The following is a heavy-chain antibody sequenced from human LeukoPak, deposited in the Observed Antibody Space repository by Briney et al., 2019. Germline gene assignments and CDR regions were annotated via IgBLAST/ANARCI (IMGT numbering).Heavy chain of an antibody. J-gene: IGHJ3*02. Sequence: PSETLSLTCAVSGGSISSGGYSWSWLRQPPGKGLEWSGYIYHSGSTYYNPSLKSRVTISVDRSKNQFSLKLSSVTAADTAVYYCARGPITMIVVAMVGAFDIWGQGTMVTVSS. V-gene: IGHV4-30-2*01. CDR1: GGSISSGGYS. CDR3: ARGPITMIVVAMVGAFDI. D-gene: IGHD3-22*01. CDR2: IYHSGST.